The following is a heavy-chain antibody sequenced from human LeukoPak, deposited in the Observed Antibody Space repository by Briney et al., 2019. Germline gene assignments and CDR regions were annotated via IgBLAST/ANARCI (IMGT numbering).Heavy chain of an antibody. V-gene: IGHV3-11*01. J-gene: IGHJ6*03. Sequence: PGGSLRLSCAVSGFTFSDYYMNWIRQAPGKGLEWVSYISSSGSTIYYADSVKGRFTISRDNAKNSLFLQMNSLRAEDTAVYYCARDGVLRYFDYYYYYMDVWGKGTTVTISS. CDR2: ISSSGSTI. CDR1: GFTFSDYY. CDR3: ARDGVLRYFDYYYYYMDV. D-gene: IGHD3-9*01.